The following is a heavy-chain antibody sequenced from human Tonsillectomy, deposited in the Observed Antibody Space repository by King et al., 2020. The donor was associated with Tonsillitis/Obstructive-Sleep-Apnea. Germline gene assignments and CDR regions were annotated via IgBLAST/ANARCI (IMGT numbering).Heavy chain of an antibody. CDR1: GFTFSSYA. D-gene: IGHD2-2*01. J-gene: IGHJ4*02. CDR2: ISYDGSNK. Sequence: VQLVESGGGVVQPGRSLRLSCAASGFTFSSYAMHWVRQAPGKGLEWVAVISYDGSNKYYADSVKGRFTISRDNSKNKLYLQMNSLGAEDTAVYYCARGAWDIVVVPAAIDYGGQGTLVTVSS. V-gene: IGHV3-30*01. CDR3: ARGAWDIVVVPAAIDY.